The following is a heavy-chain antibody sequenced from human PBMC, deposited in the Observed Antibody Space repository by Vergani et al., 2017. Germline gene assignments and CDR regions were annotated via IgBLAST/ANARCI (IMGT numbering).Heavy chain of an antibody. J-gene: IGHJ5*02. CDR3: ARGRHDYGETGNWFDP. CDR2: IYYSGST. D-gene: IGHD4-17*01. CDR1: GGSVSSGSYY. V-gene: IGHV4-30-4*08. Sequence: QVQLQESGPGLVKPSETLSLTCTVSGGSVSSGSYYWSWIRQPPGKGLEWIGYIYYSGSTYYNPSLKSRVTISVDTSKNQFSLKLSSVTAADTAVYYCARGRHDYGETGNWFDPWGQGTLVTVSS.